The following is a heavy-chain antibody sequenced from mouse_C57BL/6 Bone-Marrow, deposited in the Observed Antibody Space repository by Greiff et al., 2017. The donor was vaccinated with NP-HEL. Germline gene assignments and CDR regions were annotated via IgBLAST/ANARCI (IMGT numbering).Heavy chain of an antibody. CDR3: AKETGTGEDYFDY. D-gene: IGHD4-1*01. J-gene: IGHJ2*01. CDR1: GFSLTSYG. CDR2: IWRGGST. V-gene: IGHV2-5*01. Sequence: VQLQESGPGLVQPSQSLSITCTVSGFSLTSYGVHWVRQSPGKGLEWLGVIWRGGSTDYNAAFMSRLSITKDNSKSQVFFKMNSLQADDTAIYYCAKETGTGEDYFDYWGQGTTLTVSS.